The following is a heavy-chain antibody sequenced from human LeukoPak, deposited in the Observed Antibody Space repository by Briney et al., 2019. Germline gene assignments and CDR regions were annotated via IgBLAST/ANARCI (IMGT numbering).Heavy chain of an antibody. CDR2: FDPEDGET. V-gene: IGHV1-24*01. CDR3: ATEEGIAAAGTDAFDI. Sequence: ASVTVSCKVSGYTLTELSMHWVRQAPGKGLEWMGGFDPEDGETIYAQKFQGRVTMTEDTSTDTAYMELSSQRSEDTAGYYCATEEGIAAAGTDAFDIWGQGTMVTVSS. J-gene: IGHJ3*02. D-gene: IGHD6-13*01. CDR1: GYTLTELS.